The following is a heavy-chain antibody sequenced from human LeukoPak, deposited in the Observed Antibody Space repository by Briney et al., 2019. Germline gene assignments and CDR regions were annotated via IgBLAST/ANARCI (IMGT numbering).Heavy chain of an antibody. V-gene: IGHV4-59*01. D-gene: IGHD4-23*01. CDR2: IYYSGST. Sequence: PSETLSLTCTVSGASLNYYYWSWIRQPPGKGLEWIGYIYYSGSTNYNPSLKSRVTISVDTSKNQFSLKLSSVTAADTAVYYCARDRDYGGNSWFDYWGQGTLVTVSS. CDR1: GASLNYYY. CDR3: ARDRDYGGNSWFDY. J-gene: IGHJ4*02.